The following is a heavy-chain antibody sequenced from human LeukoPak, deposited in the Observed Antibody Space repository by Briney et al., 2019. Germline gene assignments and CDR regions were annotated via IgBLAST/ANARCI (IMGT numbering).Heavy chain of an antibody. CDR2: ISAYNGNT. V-gene: IGHV1-18*01. CDR1: GYTFTSYG. CDR3: ARIQTSYSSGWYTPPNFDD. J-gene: IGHJ4*02. D-gene: IGHD6-19*01. Sequence: ASVKVSCKASGYTFTSYGISWVRQAPGQGLEWMGWISAYNGNTNYAQKLQGRVTMTTDTSTSTAYMELRSLRSDDTAVYYCARIQTSYSSGWYTPPNFDDWGQGTLVTVSS.